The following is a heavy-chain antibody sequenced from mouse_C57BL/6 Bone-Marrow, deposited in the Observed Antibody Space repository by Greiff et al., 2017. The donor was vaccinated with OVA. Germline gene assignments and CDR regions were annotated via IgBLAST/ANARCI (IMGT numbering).Heavy chain of an antibody. CDR1: GFTIKDYS. J-gene: IGHJ1*03. Sequence: VQLKESGAELVKPGASVKLSCTASGFTIKDYSMHWVKQRSEQGLEWIGRIYPEDGETKYDPKFQGKATITADTSSNTAYLQLSSLTSEDTAVYYCARGTTVHGYFEDWGTGTTVTVSS. V-gene: IGHV14-2*01. D-gene: IGHD1-1*01. CDR3: ARGTTVHGYFED. CDR2: IYPEDGET.